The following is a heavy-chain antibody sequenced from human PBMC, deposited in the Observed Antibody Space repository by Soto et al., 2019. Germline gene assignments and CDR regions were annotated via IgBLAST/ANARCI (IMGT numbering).Heavy chain of an antibody. V-gene: IGHV4-61*01. D-gene: IGHD3-3*01. Sequence: TLSLPCTVSGGSVSSGTYSWIWIRQPPGKGLEWIGYIYYSGSTNYNPSLKSRVTISVDTSKNQFSLKLSSVTAADTAVYYCARVHYDFWSGYNNWFDPWGQGTLVTVSS. CDR1: GGSVSSGTYS. CDR3: ARVHYDFWSGYNNWFDP. J-gene: IGHJ5*02. CDR2: IYYSGST.